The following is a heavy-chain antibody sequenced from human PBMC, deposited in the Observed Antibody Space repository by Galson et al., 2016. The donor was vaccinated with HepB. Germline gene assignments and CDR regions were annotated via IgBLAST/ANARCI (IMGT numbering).Heavy chain of an antibody. Sequence: SETLSLTCVVSGGSMTSSYYYWAWIRQPPGKGLEWIGSMYYIGTAYYNPSLKSRVAMSVDTFRNQFSLNLNSVTAADTGVYFCARQGRNYTTSWTGDWYFDLWGRGTLVTVSS. D-gene: IGHD6-13*01. J-gene: IGHJ2*01. CDR1: GGSMTSSYYY. CDR2: MYYIGTA. CDR3: ARQGRNYTTSWTGDWYFDL. V-gene: IGHV4-39*01.